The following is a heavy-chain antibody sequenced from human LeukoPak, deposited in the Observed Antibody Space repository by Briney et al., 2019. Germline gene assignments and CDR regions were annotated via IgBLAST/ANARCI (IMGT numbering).Heavy chain of an antibody. J-gene: IGHJ4*02. D-gene: IGHD4-17*01. CDR1: GFIVNNKY. V-gene: IGHV3-53*01. CDR2: INGDGRT. Sequence: GGSLRLSCAASGFIVNNKYMTWVRQAPGKGLEWVSVINGDGRTYYADAVKGRFTISRDNSKNTLFLLMNSLRVEDAAVYYCATGFTATTMTNWGQGTLVTGSS. CDR3: ATGFTATTMTN.